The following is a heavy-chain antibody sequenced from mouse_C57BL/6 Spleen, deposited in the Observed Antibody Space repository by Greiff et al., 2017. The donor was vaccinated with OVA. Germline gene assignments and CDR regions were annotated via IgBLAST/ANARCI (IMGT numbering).Heavy chain of an antibody. CDR2: IDPSDSYT. J-gene: IGHJ1*03. D-gene: IGHD1-1*01. CDR3: ARGYGSSHWYFEV. CDR1: GYTFTSYW. V-gene: IGHV1-69*01. Sequence: QVQLQQPGAELVMPGASVKLSCKASGYTFTSYWMHWVKQRPGQGLEWIGEIDPSDSYTNYNQKFKGKSTLTVDKSSSTAYMQLSSLTSEDSAVYYCARGYGSSHWYFEVWGTGTTVTVSS.